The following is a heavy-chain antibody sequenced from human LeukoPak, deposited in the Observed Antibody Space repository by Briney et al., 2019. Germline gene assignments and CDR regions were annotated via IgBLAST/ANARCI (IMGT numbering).Heavy chain of an antibody. CDR3: ASHPQLVTSYFDY. CDR2: IIPIFGTA. CDR1: GGTFSSYA. D-gene: IGHD1-1*01. V-gene: IGHV1-69*05. J-gene: IGHJ4*02. Sequence: ASVKVSCKASGGTFSSYAIGWVRQAPGQGLEWMGGIIPIFGTANYAQKFQGRVTITTDESTSTAYMELSSLRSEDTAVYYCASHPQLVTSYFDYWGQGTLVTVSS.